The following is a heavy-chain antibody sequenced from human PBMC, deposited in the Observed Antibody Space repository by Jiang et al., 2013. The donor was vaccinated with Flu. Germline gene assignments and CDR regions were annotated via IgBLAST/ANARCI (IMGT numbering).Heavy chain of an antibody. CDR2: IYYSGST. D-gene: IGHD6-13*01. V-gene: IGHV4-59*01. J-gene: IGHJ4*02. Sequence: LLKPSETLSLTCTVSGDSISSYYWSWIRQPPGKGLEWIGYIYYSGSTNYNPSLKSRVTMSVDTSENQFSLKLSSVTAADTAEYYCARGWGSSWYYFDYWGQGTLVTVSS. CDR1: GDSISSYY. CDR3: ARGWGSSWYYFDY.